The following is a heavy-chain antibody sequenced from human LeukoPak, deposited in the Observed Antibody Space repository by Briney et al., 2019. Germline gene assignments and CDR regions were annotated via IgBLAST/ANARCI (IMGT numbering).Heavy chain of an antibody. CDR2: IYYSGST. Sequence: SETLSLTCTISGGFISSSSYYWGWIRQPPGEGLEWIGDIYYSGSTYYNPAPKSRVSMSIDTSKNQFSLELRSVAAADTALYYCARRRYYDSTGYLEWGQGTLVTVTP. V-gene: IGHV4-39*01. J-gene: IGHJ1*01. CDR1: GGFISSSSYY. CDR3: ARRRYYDSTGYLE. D-gene: IGHD3-22*01.